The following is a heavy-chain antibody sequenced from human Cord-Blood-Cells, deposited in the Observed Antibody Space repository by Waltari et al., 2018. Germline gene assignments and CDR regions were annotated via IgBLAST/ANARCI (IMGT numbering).Heavy chain of an antibody. CDR3: ARSGLGLNWYFDL. CDR2: ISAYNGNT. CDR1: GYTFTSYG. J-gene: IGHJ2*01. V-gene: IGHV1-18*04. D-gene: IGHD6-25*01. Sequence: QVQLVQYGAEVKKPGASVKVSCKASGYTFTSYGTSRVRQAPGQGLELMGWISAYNGNTNYAQKLQGRSTITTDTSTSTAYMGLRSLRSDDTAVYYCARSGLGLNWYFDLWGRGTLVTVSS.